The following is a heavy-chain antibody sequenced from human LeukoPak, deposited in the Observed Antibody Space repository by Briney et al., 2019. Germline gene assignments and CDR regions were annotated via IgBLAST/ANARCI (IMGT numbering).Heavy chain of an antibody. CDR3: ARVMYYYGSGSDEGHDY. V-gene: IGHV3-30-3*01. Sequence: GRSLRLSCVASGFTFSSYAMHWVRQAPGKGLEWVAVISYDGSNKYYADSVKGRFTISRDNSKNTLYLQMNSLRAEDTAVYYCARVMYYYGSGSDEGHDYWGQGTLVTVSS. CDR1: GFTFSSYA. CDR2: ISYDGSNK. J-gene: IGHJ4*02. D-gene: IGHD3-10*01.